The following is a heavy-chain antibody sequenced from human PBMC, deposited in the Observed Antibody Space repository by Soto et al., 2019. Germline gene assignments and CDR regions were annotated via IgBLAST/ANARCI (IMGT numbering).Heavy chain of an antibody. D-gene: IGHD1-26*01. CDR1: GGSISSYY. CDR2: IYYSGST. Sequence: SETLSLTCTVSGGSISSYYWSWIRQPPGKGLEWIGYIYYSGSTNYNPSLKSRVTISVDTSKNQFSLKLSSVTAADTAVYYCACLWYRALFDPWGQGTLVPVSS. CDR3: ACLWYRALFDP. V-gene: IGHV4-59*08. J-gene: IGHJ5*02.